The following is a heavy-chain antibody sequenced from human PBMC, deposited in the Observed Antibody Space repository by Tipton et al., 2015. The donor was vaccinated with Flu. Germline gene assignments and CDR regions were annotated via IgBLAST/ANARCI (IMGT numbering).Heavy chain of an antibody. J-gene: IGHJ3*02. D-gene: IGHD6-13*01. CDR3: ARGRGSSSSFAFDI. V-gene: IGHV3-21*01. CDR2: ISSSSSYI. CDR1: GFTFSSYS. Sequence: SLRLSCAASGFTFSSYSMNWVRQAPGKGLEWVSSISSSSSYIYYADSVKGRFTISRDNAKNSLYLQMNSLRAEDTAVYYCARGRGSSSSFAFDIWGQGTMVTVSS.